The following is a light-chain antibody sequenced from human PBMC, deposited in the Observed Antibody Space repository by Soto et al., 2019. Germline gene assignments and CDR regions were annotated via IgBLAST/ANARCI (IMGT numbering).Light chain of an antibody. CDR3: QQYGSSQS. Sequence: EIVLTQSPGTLSLSPGERATLSCRASQSVSSSYLAWYQQKPGPAPRLLIYGASSRATGIPDRFSGSGSGTYFTLTISRLEPEDFAVYYCQQYGSSQSFGQGTKVEIQ. J-gene: IGKJ1*01. CDR1: QSVSSSY. V-gene: IGKV3-20*01. CDR2: GAS.